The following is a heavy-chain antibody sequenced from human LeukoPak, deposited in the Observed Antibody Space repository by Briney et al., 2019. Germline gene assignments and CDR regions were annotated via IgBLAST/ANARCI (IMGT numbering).Heavy chain of an antibody. J-gene: IGHJ4*02. V-gene: IGHV3-23*01. CDR1: GFTFSSYA. CDR3: AKVPRPGYSYGYFY. D-gene: IGHD5-18*01. Sequence: PGGSLRLSCAASGFTFSSYAMSWVRQAPGKGLEWVSAISGSGGSTYYADSVKGRFIISRDNSKNTLYLQMNSLRAEDTAVYYCAKVPRPGYSYGYFYWGQGTLVTVSS. CDR2: ISGSGGST.